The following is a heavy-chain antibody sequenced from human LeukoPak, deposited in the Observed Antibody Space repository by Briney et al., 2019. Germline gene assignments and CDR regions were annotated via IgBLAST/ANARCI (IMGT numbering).Heavy chain of an antibody. Sequence: GGSRRLSCAASGFTFDNYGMHWVRQAPGKGLEWVAFVQYDETNKYYADSVKGRFTISRDNSKNMLYLQMNSLRAEDTAVYYCARDGTIFGYGMDVWGQGTTVTVSS. CDR2: VQYDETNK. V-gene: IGHV3-30*02. D-gene: IGHD3-9*01. CDR1: GFTFDNYG. CDR3: ARDGTIFGYGMDV. J-gene: IGHJ6*02.